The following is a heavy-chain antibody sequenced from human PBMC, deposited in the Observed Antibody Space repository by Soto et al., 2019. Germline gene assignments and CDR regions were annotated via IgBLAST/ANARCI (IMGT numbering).Heavy chain of an antibody. J-gene: IGHJ6*02. V-gene: IGHV3-23*01. CDR3: EKYLWQQLTSNHAGGYGLDV. D-gene: IGHD6-13*01. Sequence: PGGSLRLSCAASGFTFSIYAMSLVRQSPGKGLEWVSSISVSGGSTYYADSVKGRFTISRDNSKNTLYLQMNSLRAEDTAVYYCEKYLWQQLTSNHAGGYGLDVWGQGTSVAVSS. CDR1: GFTFSIYA. CDR2: ISVSGGST.